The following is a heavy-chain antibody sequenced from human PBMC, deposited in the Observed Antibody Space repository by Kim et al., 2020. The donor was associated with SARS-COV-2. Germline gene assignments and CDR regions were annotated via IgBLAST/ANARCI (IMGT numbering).Heavy chain of an antibody. J-gene: IGHJ6*03. CDR2: IYYSGST. CDR3: ARGGRFLEWLLGVNYYYYMDV. V-gene: IGHV4-30-4*01. CDR1: GGSISSGDYY. D-gene: IGHD3-3*01. Sequence: SETLSLTCTVSGGSISSGDYYWSWIRQPPGKGLEWIGYIYYSGSTYYNPSLKSRVTISVDTSKNQFSLKLSSVTAADTAVYYCARGGRFLEWLLGVNYYYYMDVLGKGTTVTVSS.